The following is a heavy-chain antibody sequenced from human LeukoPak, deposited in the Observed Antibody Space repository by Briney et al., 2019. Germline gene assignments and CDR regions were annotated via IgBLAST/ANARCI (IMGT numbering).Heavy chain of an antibody. D-gene: IGHD3-9*01. CDR1: GFTFSSYA. Sequence: GGSLRLSCAASGFTFSSYAMSWVRQAPGKGLEWVSAISGSGGSTYYADSVKGRFTISRDNSKNTLYLQMNSLETEDTAVYYCTTSSFDSIDYWGQGTLVTVSS. CDR3: TTSSFDSIDY. J-gene: IGHJ4*02. V-gene: IGHV3-23*01. CDR2: ISGSGGST.